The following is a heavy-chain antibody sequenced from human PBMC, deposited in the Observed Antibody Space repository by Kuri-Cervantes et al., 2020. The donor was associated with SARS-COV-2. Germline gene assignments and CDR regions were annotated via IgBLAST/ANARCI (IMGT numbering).Heavy chain of an antibody. CDR3: ARGITMVRGVIDY. V-gene: IGHV3-48*04. CDR1: GFTFSSYS. J-gene: IGHJ4*02. Sequence: GGSLRLSCAASGFTFSSYSMNWVRQAPGKGLEWVSYISSSGSTIYYADSVKGRFTISRDNAKNSLYLQMNSLRAEDTAVYYCARGITMVRGVIDYWGQGTLVTVSS. CDR2: ISSSGSTI. D-gene: IGHD3-10*01.